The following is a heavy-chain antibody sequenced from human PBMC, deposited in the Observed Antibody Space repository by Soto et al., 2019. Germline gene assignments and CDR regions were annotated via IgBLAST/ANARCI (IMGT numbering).Heavy chain of an antibody. CDR3: VEGWNDF. Sequence: EVQMVQSGGDLVKPGGSLRLSCVTSGFMFSSAWMNWVRQAPGKGLEWVARIKSKGDGGARDYAAPVKGRFTISRDDSKNTVHLQMKSLRAEDTAVYYCVEGWNDFWGQGTLVTVSS. CDR2: IKSKGDGGAR. J-gene: IGHJ4*02. V-gene: IGHV3-15*01. CDR1: GFMFSSAW. D-gene: IGHD1-1*01.